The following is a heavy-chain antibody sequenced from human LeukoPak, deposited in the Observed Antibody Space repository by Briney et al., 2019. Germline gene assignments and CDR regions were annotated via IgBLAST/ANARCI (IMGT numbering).Heavy chain of an antibody. V-gene: IGHV3-21*01. CDR2: ISGSSTYM. CDR1: GFTFSIYI. Sequence: GESLRLSCAASGFTFSIYIMNWVRQAPGKGLEWVSSISGSSTYMYHADSVKGRFTISRDNAKNSLYLQMNSLRAEDTAVYYCGRDLGDSSRRSFAFWGQGTLVTVSS. D-gene: IGHD3-16*01. J-gene: IGHJ4*03. CDR3: GRDLGDSSRRSFAF.